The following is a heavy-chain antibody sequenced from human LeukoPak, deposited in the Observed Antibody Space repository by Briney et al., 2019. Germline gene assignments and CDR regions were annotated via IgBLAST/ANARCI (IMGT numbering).Heavy chain of an antibody. V-gene: IGHV1-8*01. CDR1: GYTFTSYD. J-gene: IGHJ4*02. D-gene: IGHD3-22*01. Sequence: ASVKVSCKASGYTFTSYDINWVRQATGQGLEWMGWMNPNSGNTGYAQKFQGRVTMTRNTSISTAYMELSSLRSDDTAVYYCARDSSPVYYYDSSGYLDYWGQGTLVTVSS. CDR2: MNPNSGNT. CDR3: ARDSSPVYYYDSSGYLDY.